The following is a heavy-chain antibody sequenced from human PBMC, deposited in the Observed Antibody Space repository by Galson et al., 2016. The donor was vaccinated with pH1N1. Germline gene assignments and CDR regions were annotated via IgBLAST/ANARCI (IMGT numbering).Heavy chain of an antibody. CDR1: GFAFNYFA. Sequence: SLRLSCAASGFAFNYFAMTWVRQAPGKGLVWVSSINGRGSSTYYADSVKGRFTISRDNSRSTLYLQLSALTVDDTAVYYCEKEGRWYGGNWFTPWGQGTLVTVSS. J-gene: IGHJ5*02. D-gene: IGHD3-10*01. V-gene: IGHV3-23*01. CDR3: EKEGRWYGGNWFTP. CDR2: INGRGSST.